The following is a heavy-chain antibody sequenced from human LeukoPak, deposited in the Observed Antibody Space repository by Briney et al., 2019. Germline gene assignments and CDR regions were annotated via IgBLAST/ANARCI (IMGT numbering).Heavy chain of an antibody. CDR3: ARDGDDSSGYYS. CDR2: IYYSGST. CDR1: GGSISSGGYY. V-gene: IGHV4-31*03. J-gene: IGHJ4*02. D-gene: IGHD3-22*01. Sequence: PSETLSLTCTVSGGSISSGGYYWSWIRQHPGKGLEWIGYIYYSGSTYYNPSLKSRVTISVDTSKNQFSLKLGSVTAADTAVYYCARDGDDSSGYYSWGQGTLVTVSS.